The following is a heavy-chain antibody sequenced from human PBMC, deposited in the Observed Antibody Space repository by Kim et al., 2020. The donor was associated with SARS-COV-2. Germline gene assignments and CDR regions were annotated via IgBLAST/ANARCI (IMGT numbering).Heavy chain of an antibody. CDR2: IYYSGST. J-gene: IGHJ5*02. D-gene: IGHD3-10*01. CDR3: ARDLWFGELPRRGVGWFDP. Sequence: SETLSLTCTVSGGSISSYYWRWIRQPPGKGLEWIGYIYYSGSTNYNPSLKSRVTISVDTSKNQFSLKLSSVTAADTAVYYCARDLWFGELPRRGVGWFDPWGQGTLVTVSS. V-gene: IGHV4-59*13. CDR1: GGSISSYY.